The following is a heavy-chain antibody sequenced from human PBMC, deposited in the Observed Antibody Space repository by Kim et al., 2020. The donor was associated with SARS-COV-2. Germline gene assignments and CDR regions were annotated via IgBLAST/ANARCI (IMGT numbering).Heavy chain of an antibody. CDR2: ISGSGGST. Sequence: GGSLRLSCAASGFTFSSYAMSWVRQAPGKGLEWVSAISGSGGSTYYADSVKGRFTISRDNSKNTLYLQMNSLRAEDTAVYYCAKWGWGGKVSDFDYWGQGTLVTVSA. D-gene: IGHD2-15*01. J-gene: IGHJ4*02. CDR3: AKWGWGGKVSDFDY. V-gene: IGHV3-23*01. CDR1: GFTFSSYA.